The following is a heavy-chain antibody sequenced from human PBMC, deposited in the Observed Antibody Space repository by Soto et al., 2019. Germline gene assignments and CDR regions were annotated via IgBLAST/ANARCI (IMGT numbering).Heavy chain of an antibody. CDR2: IYHSGST. Sequence: QVQLQESGPGLVKPSGTLSLTCAVSGGSISSSNWWSWVRQPPGKGLEWIGEIYHSGSTNYNPSLKIRVTISVDKSKTQFSRKLSSVPAADTAVYYCARDYMVRGVMRWFDPWGQGTLVTVSS. J-gene: IGHJ5*02. V-gene: IGHV4-4*02. CDR3: ARDYMVRGVMRWFDP. CDR1: GGSISSSNW. D-gene: IGHD3-10*01.